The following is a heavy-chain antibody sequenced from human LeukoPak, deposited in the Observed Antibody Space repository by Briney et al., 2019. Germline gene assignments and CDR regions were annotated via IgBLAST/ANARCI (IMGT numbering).Heavy chain of an antibody. CDR1: GYNFTSYW. D-gene: IGHD2-15*01. J-gene: IGHJ6*02. CDR3: ARHHFRSPRYCSGGSPCYGMDV. CDR2: IYPGDSDT. V-gene: IGHV5-51*01. Sequence: GESLKISCKGSGYNFTSYWIGWVRQMPGKGLEWMGIIYPGDSDTRYSPSFQGQVTISADKSISTAYLQWSSLKASDTAMYYCARHHFRSPRYCSGGSPCYGMDVWGQGTTVTVSS.